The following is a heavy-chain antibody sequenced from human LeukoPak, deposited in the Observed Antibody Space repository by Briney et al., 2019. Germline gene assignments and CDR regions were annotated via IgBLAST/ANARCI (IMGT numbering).Heavy chain of an antibody. CDR3: ARDTMQYYYDSSGYYGPFWFDP. CDR1: GYTLTSYG. Sequence: ASVKVSCKASGYTLTSYGISWVRQAPGQGLEWMGWISAYNGNTNYAQKLQGRVTMTTDTSTSTAYMELRSLRSDDTAVYYCARDTMQYYYDSSGYYGPFWFDPWGQGTLVTVSS. V-gene: IGHV1-18*01. J-gene: IGHJ5*02. CDR2: ISAYNGNT. D-gene: IGHD3-22*01.